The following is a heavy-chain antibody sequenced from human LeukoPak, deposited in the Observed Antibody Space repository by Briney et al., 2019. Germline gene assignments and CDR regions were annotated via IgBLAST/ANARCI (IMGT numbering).Heavy chain of an antibody. V-gene: IGHV3-53*01. CDR1: GCTVSSNY. CDR3: ARAGGYSYGFDY. CDR2: IYSGGST. Sequence: GGSLTLSCAASGCTVSSNYMSWVRQAPGKGLEWVSVIYSGGSTYYADSVKGRFTTSRDNYKNTLYLQMNSLRAEDTAVYYCARAGGYSYGFDYWGQGTLVTVSS. D-gene: IGHD5-18*01. J-gene: IGHJ4*02.